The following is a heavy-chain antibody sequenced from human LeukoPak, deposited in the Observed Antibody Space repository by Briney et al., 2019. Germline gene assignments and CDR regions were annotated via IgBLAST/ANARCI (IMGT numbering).Heavy chain of an antibody. Sequence: AASVKVSCKASGYTFTSYGISWVRQAPGQGLEWMGWISAYNGNTNYAQKLQGRVTMTTDTSTSTAYMELRSLRSDDTAVYYCARDWGCSSTSCSVEGIYYYYMDVWGKGTTVTVSS. D-gene: IGHD2-2*01. V-gene: IGHV1-18*01. J-gene: IGHJ6*03. CDR2: ISAYNGNT. CDR3: ARDWGCSSTSCSVEGIYYYYMDV. CDR1: GYTFTSYG.